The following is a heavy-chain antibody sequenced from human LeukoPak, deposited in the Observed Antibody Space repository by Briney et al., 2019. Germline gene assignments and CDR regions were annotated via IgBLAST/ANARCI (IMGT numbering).Heavy chain of an antibody. D-gene: IGHD3-9*01. CDR3: AREGSDILSY. CDR1: GGTFSSYA. Sequence: ASVKVSCKASGGTFSSYAISWVRQAPGQGLEWMGGIIPIFGTANYAQKFQGRVTITADESTSTAYMELSSLRSEDTAAYYCAREGSDILSYWGQGTLVTVSS. J-gene: IGHJ4*02. CDR2: IIPIFGTA. V-gene: IGHV1-69*13.